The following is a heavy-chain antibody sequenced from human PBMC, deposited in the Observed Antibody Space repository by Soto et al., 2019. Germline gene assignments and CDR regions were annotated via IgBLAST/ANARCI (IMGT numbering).Heavy chain of an antibody. CDR1: GGTFSSYT. V-gene: IGHV1-69*04. J-gene: IGHJ2*01. CDR2: IIPILGIA. Sequence: PVKVSCKASGGTFSSYTICWVRHAPGQGLEWMGRIIPILGIANYAQKFQGRVTITADKSTSTAYMEPRSLRPEDTAVYYCAREAGGYDPTFFDLWGRGTLVPVSS. CDR3: AREAGGYDPTFFDL. D-gene: IGHD5-12*01.